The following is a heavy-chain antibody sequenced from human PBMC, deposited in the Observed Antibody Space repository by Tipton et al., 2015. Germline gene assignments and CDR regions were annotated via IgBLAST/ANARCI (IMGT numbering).Heavy chain of an antibody. V-gene: IGHV3-23*01. D-gene: IGHD6-19*01. Sequence: SLRLSCEASGFTFSSYAMSWVRQAPGKGLEWVSAISGDGGSTYYADSVKGRFTISRDNSQNTLFLQMNSLRTDDTAVYYCASSMSVAGTGDPWGQGTLVTVSS. CDR1: GFTFSSYA. J-gene: IGHJ5*02. CDR3: ASSMSVAGTGDP. CDR2: ISGDGGST.